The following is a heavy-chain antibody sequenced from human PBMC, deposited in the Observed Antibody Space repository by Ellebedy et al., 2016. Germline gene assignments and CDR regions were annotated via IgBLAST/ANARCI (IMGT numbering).Heavy chain of an antibody. V-gene: IGHV3-23*01. CDR2: ISGDGRRT. D-gene: IGHD4-17*01. J-gene: IGHJ4*02. CDR1: GLSFNTFF. CDR3: YYGHYSAS. Sequence: GESLKISXAASGLSFNTFFMSWVRQAPGKGLEWVSTISGDGRRTFFADSVRGRFTISRDNSRDTLYLQMNSLRAEDTAVYYCYYGHYSASWGQGTLVTVSS.